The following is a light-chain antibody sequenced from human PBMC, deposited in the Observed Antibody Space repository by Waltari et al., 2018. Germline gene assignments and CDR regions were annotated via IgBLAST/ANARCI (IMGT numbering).Light chain of an antibody. V-gene: IGLV1-36*01. J-gene: IGLJ2*01. CDR3: AAWDDSLSGLI. CDR2: YDD. CDR1: NSNIGNNA. Sequence: QSVLTQPPSVSEAPRQRVTLSCSGSNSNIGNNAVNWYQQLPGKAPKLLIYYDDLLPSGVSDRFSGSRSGTSASLAISGLQSADEGDYFCAAWDDSLSGLIFGGGTKLTVL.